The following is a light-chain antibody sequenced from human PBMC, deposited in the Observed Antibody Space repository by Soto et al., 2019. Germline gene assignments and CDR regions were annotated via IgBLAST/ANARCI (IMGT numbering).Light chain of an antibody. V-gene: IGKV1-5*03. Sequence: DIQMTQSPSTLSASVGDRVTITCRASQTIKSWLAWYQQKPGKAPKLLIYATSNLESGVPSRFSGSGSGTEFSLTISSLQPDDFATYYCQQYKSFSLTFGGGTRVEVK. CDR2: ATS. CDR3: QQYKSFSLT. CDR1: QTIKSW. J-gene: IGKJ4*01.